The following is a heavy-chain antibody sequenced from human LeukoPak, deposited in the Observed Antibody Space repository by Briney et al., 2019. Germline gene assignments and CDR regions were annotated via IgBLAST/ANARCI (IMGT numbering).Heavy chain of an antibody. CDR2: IYHSGST. J-gene: IGHJ4*02. D-gene: IGHD2-15*01. Sequence: SETLSLTCTVSGGSISSGGYYWSWIRQPPGKGLEWIGYIYHSGSTYYNPSLKSRVTISVDRSKNQFSLKLSSVTAADTAVYYCASTGRLAATPRRLTCCHYWGQGTLVTVSS. CDR3: ASTGRLAATPRRLTCCHY. V-gene: IGHV4-30-2*01. CDR1: GGSISSGGYY.